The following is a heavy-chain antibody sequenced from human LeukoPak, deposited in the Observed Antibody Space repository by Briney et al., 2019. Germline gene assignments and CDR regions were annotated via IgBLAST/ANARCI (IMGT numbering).Heavy chain of an antibody. CDR3: ASIDCSSSSCLD. J-gene: IGHJ4*02. CDR1: GLTFSNYG. V-gene: IGHV3-21*06. D-gene: IGHD2-2*01. CDR2: ITSSSTHT. Sequence: GGSLRLSCAASGLTFSNYGMHWVRQAPGKGLEWVSSITSSSTHTYYADSVKGRFTISRDNAKNSVYLRINSLRDEDTAVYYCASIDCSSSSCLDWGQGTLVTVSS.